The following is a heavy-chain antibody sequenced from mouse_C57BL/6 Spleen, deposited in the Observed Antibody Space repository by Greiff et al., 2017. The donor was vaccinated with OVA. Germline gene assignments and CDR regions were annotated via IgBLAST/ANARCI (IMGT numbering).Heavy chain of an antibody. D-gene: IGHD1-1*01. Sequence: QVHVKQSGAELAKPGASVKLSCKASGYTFTSYWMHWVKQRPGQGLEWIGYINPSSGYTKYNQKFKDKATLTADKSSSTAYMQLSSLTYEDSAVYYCAKSFLFITTDWYFDVWGTGTTVTVSS. CDR2: INPSSGYT. CDR3: AKSFLFITTDWYFDV. V-gene: IGHV1-7*01. CDR1: GYTFTSYW. J-gene: IGHJ1*03.